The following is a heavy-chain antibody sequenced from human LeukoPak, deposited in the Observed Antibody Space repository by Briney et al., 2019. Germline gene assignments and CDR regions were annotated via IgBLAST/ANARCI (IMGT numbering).Heavy chain of an antibody. CDR3: ARLEPSLRGPTFDY. CDR1: GYTFTNYY. V-gene: IGHV1-46*01. J-gene: IGHJ4*02. Sequence: ASVKVSCKASGYTFTNYYMHWVRQAPGQGLEWMGIINPNGGGTSYAQKFQGRVTMTRDMSTSTVYMELSSLRYEDTAVYYCARLEPSLRGPTFDYWGQGTLVTVSS. CDR2: INPNGGGT. D-gene: IGHD4-17*01.